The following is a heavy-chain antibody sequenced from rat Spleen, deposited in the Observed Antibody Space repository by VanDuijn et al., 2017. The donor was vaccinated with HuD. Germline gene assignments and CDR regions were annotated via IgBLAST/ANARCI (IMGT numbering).Heavy chain of an antibody. D-gene: IGHD1-4*01. Sequence: EVQLVETGGGLVQPGRSLKLSCAASGFPFSDYGVAWVLQAPTKGLEWVASISYDGDSIYYRDSVKGRFTISRDNAKSTLYLQMDGLRSADTATYYCAREAGIPFHYFDYWGQGVMVTVSS. CDR2: ISYDGDSI. V-gene: IGHV5-20*01. CDR3: AREAGIPFHYFDY. CDR1: GFPFSDYG. J-gene: IGHJ2*01.